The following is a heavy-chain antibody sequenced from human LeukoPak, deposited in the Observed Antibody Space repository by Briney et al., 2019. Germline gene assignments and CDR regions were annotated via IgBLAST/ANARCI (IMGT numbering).Heavy chain of an antibody. J-gene: IGHJ2*01. CDR1: NYSISSGYY. CDR3: ARAGTMVRGVTILPQNWYFDL. D-gene: IGHD3-10*01. CDR2: IYHSGST. V-gene: IGHV4-38-2*02. Sequence: PSETLSLTCTVSNYSISSGYYWGWIRQPPGKGLEWIGSIYHSGSTYYNPSLKSRLTISVDTSKNQFSLKLSSVTAADTAVYYCARAGTMVRGVTILPQNWYFDLWGRGTLVTVSS.